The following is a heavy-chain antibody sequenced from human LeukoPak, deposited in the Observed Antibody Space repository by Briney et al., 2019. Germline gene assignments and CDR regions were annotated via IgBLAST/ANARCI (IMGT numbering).Heavy chain of an antibody. CDR2: INPNSGGT. CDR3: AREWCSSTSCYMGEDAFDI. CDR1: GYTSTGYY. Sequence: GASVKVSCKASGYTSTGYYMHWVRQAPGQGLEWMGWINPNSGGTNYAQKFQGRVTMTRDTSISTAYMELSRLRSDDTAVYYCAREWCSSTSCYMGEDAFDIWGQGTMVTVSS. V-gene: IGHV1-2*02. D-gene: IGHD2-2*02. J-gene: IGHJ3*02.